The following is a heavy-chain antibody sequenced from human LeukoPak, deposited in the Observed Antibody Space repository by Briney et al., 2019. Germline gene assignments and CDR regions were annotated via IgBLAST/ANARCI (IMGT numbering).Heavy chain of an antibody. CDR2: IYPGDSGP. D-gene: IGHD1-26*01. Sequence: GESLKISCKVSGYSFTSYCIGWVRQMPGKGLEWMGIIYPGDSGPTYSPSFQGQVTISVNKSINTAYLQWSSLQASDTAMYYCGMSGDRVPLQDDVFDVWGQGTMVTVST. J-gene: IGHJ3*01. V-gene: IGHV5-51*01. CDR3: GMSGDRVPLQDDVFDV. CDR1: GYSFTSYC.